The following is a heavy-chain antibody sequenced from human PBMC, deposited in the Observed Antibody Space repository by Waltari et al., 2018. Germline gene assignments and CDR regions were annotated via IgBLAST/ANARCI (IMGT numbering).Heavy chain of an antibody. D-gene: IGHD1-26*01. CDR1: GYTLSGNY. CDR2: INPNSGGT. CDR3: ARARWRWELLRLAYYFDY. V-gene: IGHV1-2*06. Sequence: VQLVQAGAEVRKHGGSVKVSCKASGYTLSGNYMHWERQSPGQGLEWMGRINPNSGGTNYAHKFKGRFTITRDTSITTAYMELIRLRSDDTAVYYCARARWRWELLRLAYYFDYWGQGTLVTVSS. J-gene: IGHJ4*02.